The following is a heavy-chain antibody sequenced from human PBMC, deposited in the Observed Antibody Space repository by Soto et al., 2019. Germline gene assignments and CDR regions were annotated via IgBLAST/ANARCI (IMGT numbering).Heavy chain of an antibody. CDR3: ARVMVGGISSGWPEVLDY. J-gene: IGHJ4*02. Sequence: SETLSLTCTVSGGSISSGDYYWSWIRQPPGKGLEWIGYIYYSGSTYYNPSLKSRVTISVDTSKNQFSLKLSSVTAADTAVYYCARVMVGGISSGWPEVLDYWGQGTLVTVSS. D-gene: IGHD6-19*01. CDR2: IYYSGST. CDR1: GGSISSGDYY. V-gene: IGHV4-30-4*01.